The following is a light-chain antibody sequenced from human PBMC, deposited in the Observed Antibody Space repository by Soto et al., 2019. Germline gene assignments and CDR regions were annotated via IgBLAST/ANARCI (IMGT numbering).Light chain of an antibody. V-gene: IGLV2-18*02. Sequence: QSVLTQPPSVSGSPGQSVTISCTGTSSDVGSYNRVSWYQQPPGTAPKLLIFEVTNRPSGVPDRFSGSRSGNTASLTISGLHSEDEAEYHCPSFTSSSTWVFGGGPQLTGL. CDR1: SSDVGSYNR. J-gene: IGLJ3*02. CDR2: EVT. CDR3: PSFTSSSTWV.